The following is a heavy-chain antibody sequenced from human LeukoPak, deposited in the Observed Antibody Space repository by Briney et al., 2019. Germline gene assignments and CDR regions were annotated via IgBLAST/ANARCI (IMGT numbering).Heavy chain of an antibody. Sequence: PGGSLRLSCAASGFTLSSYEMKWVGQAPGRGVEWGSYISSSGSNIYYADCVKGGFNISRDNAKNSLYLQMNSLRADDTAVYYCARARDCSGGSCYSWYYYYYMDVWGKGTTVTVSS. J-gene: IGHJ6*03. CDR3: ARARDCSGGSCYSWYYYYYMDV. V-gene: IGHV3-48*03. D-gene: IGHD2-15*01. CDR2: ISSSGSNI. CDR1: GFTLSSYE.